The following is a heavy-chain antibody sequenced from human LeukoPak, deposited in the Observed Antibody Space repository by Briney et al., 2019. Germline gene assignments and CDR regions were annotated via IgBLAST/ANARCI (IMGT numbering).Heavy chain of an antibody. D-gene: IGHD1-26*01. CDR3: ARVSGVSGSYTFDI. J-gene: IGHJ3*02. Sequence: GGSLRLSCAASGFTFSSYSMNWVRQAPGKGLEWVSSISSSSSYIYYADSVRGRFTISRDNAKNSLYLQMNSLTTEDTAVYYCARVSGVSGSYTFDIWGQGTMVTVSS. V-gene: IGHV3-21*04. CDR1: GFTFSSYS. CDR2: ISSSSSYI.